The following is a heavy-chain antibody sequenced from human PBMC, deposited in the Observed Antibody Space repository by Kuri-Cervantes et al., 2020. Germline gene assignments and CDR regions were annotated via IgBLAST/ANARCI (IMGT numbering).Heavy chain of an antibody. Sequence: GESLKISCAASGFTFSSYGMHWVRQAPGKGLEWVAVIWCDGSNKYYADSVKGRFTISRDNSKNTLYLQMNSLRAEDTAVYYCARDANYYDSSGYYYGFDYWGQGTLVTVSS. CDR3: ARDANYYDSSGYYYGFDY. CDR1: GFTFSSYG. D-gene: IGHD3-22*01. CDR2: IWCDGSNK. V-gene: IGHV3-33*01. J-gene: IGHJ4*02.